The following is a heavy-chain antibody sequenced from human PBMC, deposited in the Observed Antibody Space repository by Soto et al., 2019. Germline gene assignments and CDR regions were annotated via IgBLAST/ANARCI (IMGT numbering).Heavy chain of an antibody. CDR3: ARGRWLQLRPLWIDY. V-gene: IGHV1-18*01. J-gene: IGHJ4*02. Sequence: QVQLVQSGAEAKKPGASVKVSCKASGYTFTSYGISWVRQAPGQGLEWMGWISAYNGNTNYAQKLQGRVTMTTDTSTSTAYMELRSPRSDDTAVYYCARGRWLQLRPLWIDYWGQGTLVTVSS. CDR1: GYTFTSYG. CDR2: ISAYNGNT. D-gene: IGHD5-12*01.